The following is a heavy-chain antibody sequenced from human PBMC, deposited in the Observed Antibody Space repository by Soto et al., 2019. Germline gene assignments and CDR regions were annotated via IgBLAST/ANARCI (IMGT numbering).Heavy chain of an antibody. CDR1: GGSISSSSYY. CDR3: ARHGVDITIFWY. D-gene: IGHD3-9*01. J-gene: IGHJ4*02. V-gene: IGHV4-39*01. CDR2: IYYSGST. Sequence: QLQLQESGPGLVKPSETLSLTCTVSGGSISSSSYYWGWIRQPPGKGLEWIGSIYYSGSTYYNPSLKRRVTISVDTSKNQFSLKLSSVTAADTAVYYCARHGVDITIFWYWGQGTLVTVSS.